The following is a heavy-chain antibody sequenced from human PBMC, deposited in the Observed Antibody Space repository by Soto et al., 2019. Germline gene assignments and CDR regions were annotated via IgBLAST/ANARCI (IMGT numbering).Heavy chain of an antibody. V-gene: IGHV4-4*02. D-gene: IGHD3-16*01. CDR1: SGSISSSNW. J-gene: IGHJ6*03. CDR3: ARRQSFGYYYYYMDV. CDR2: IYHSGST. Sequence: SETLSLTCAVSSGSISSSNWWSWVRQPPGKGLEWIGEIYHSGSTNYNPSLKSRVTISVDKSKNQFSLKLSSVTAADTAVYYCARRQSFGYYYYYMDVWGKGTTVTVSS.